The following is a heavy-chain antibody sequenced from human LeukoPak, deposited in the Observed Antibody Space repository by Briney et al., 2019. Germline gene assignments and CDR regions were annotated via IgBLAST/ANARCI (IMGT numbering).Heavy chain of an antibody. V-gene: IGHV4-30-4*01. D-gene: IGHD5-18*01. Sequence: SETLSLTCTVSGGSISTGDYYWSWIRQPPGEGLEWIGYIHYSGSTNYNPSLKSRVSISVDTSKNQFSLKLSSVTAADTAVYYCASGGYSYGDLPWFDPGGQGTLVTVSS. J-gene: IGHJ5*02. CDR1: GGSISTGDYY. CDR3: ASGGYSYGDLPWFDP. CDR2: IHYSGST.